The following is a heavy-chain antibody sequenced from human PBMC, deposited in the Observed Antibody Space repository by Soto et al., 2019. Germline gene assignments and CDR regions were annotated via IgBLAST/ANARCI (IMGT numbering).Heavy chain of an antibody. CDR3: VTVAYYERS. CDR2: IKSKTDGGTT. V-gene: IGHV3-15*07. Sequence: EVQLVESGGGLVKPGGSLRLSCTASGFTFSNVGMHWVRQAAGKGLEWVGGIKSKTDGGTTDYAAPMKGRFTISRDDSKNTLYLQMHSLKTEDTAVYYCVTVAYYERSGGQGTLVTVSS. D-gene: IGHD3-3*01. J-gene: IGHJ4*02. CDR1: GFTFSNVG.